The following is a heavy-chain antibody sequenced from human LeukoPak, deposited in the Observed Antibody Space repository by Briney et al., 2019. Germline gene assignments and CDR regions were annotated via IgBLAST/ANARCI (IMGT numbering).Heavy chain of an antibody. CDR2: IYHSGST. J-gene: IGHJ4*02. CDR1: GGSIRTSSYY. CDR3: ARAEMATTNLDY. D-gene: IGHD5-24*01. V-gene: IGHV4-30-2*01. Sequence: SETLSLTCVVSGGSIRTSSYYWAWIRQPPGKGLEWIGYIYHSGSTYYNPSLKSRVTISVDRSKNQFSLKLSSVTAADTAVYYCARAEMATTNLDYWGQGTLVTVSS.